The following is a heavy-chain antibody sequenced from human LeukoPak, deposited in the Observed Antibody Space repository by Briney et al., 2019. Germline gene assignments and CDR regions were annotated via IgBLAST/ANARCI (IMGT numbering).Heavy chain of an antibody. CDR1: GYSISSGYY. D-gene: IGHD2-2*01. CDR2: INHSGST. V-gene: IGHV4-38-2*02. Sequence: SETLTLTCTVSGYSISSGYYWGWIRQPPGKGLEWIGEINHSGSTSYNPSVKSRVTISVDTSKNQFSLQLNCVTAADTAVYYCARHTMRMDVWGKGTTVTITS. J-gene: IGHJ6*03. CDR3: ARHTMRMDV.